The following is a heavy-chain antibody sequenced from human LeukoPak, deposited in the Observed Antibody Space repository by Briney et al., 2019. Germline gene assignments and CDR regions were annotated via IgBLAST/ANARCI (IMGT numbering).Heavy chain of an antibody. D-gene: IGHD7-27*01. CDR1: GGSISSSIYY. Sequence: SQTLSLTGTVSGGSISSSIYYWSWIRQPAGRGLEWIGRIYTSGSTNYSPSLKSRVTISVDTSKNQFSLKLSSVTAADTAVYYCARDRPQSWFDPWGQGTLVTVSS. CDR2: IYTSGST. V-gene: IGHV4-61*02. CDR3: ARDRPQSWFDP. J-gene: IGHJ5*02.